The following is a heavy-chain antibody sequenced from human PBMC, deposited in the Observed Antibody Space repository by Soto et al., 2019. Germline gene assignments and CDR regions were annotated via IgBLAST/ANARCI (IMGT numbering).Heavy chain of an antibody. Sequence: PGGSLRLSCAASGFTVTNYAMAWVRQAPGTGLEWVSSISGTGGHIYYADSVKGRFTVSRDNSKNTLFLQMNSLRAEDAAVYYCARQNCLDIVIIPAACPFDSWGQGALVTVSS. J-gene: IGHJ4*02. V-gene: IGHV3-23*01. D-gene: IGHD2-2*03. CDR2: ISGTGGHI. CDR3: ARQNCLDIVIIPAACPFDS. CDR1: GFTVTNYA.